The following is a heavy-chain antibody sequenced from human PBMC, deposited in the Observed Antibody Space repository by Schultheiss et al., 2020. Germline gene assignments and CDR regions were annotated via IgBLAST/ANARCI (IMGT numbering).Heavy chain of an antibody. J-gene: IGHJ6*02. CDR2: INTDGSKK. CDR3: ARGRYGVDV. CDR1: GFTVSSHW. V-gene: IGHV3-7*03. Sequence: GGSLRLSCAASGFTVSSHWMTWVRQLPGTGLEWVSNINTDGSKKDYADSVKGRFTISRDNAKNSVNLQMDSLIDEDTAVYYCARGRYGVDVWGPGTMVTVSS.